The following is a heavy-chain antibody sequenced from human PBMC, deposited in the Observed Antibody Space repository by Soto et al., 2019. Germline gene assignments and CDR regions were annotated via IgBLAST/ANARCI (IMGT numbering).Heavy chain of an antibody. CDR1: GCTFNKYA. D-gene: IGHD2-21*02. V-gene: IGHV1-69*13. CDR3: ARRYCASDNCPLFYYFVDL. Sequence: ASVKVSCKASGCTFNKYAFSWVRQAPGQGFEWMGGIIPVFRSAHYAQRFRGRITITADEYTSTVYLYLTDLRSDDTAVYYCARRYCASDNCPLFYYFVDLWGLGTTVTVSS. J-gene: IGHJ6*02. CDR2: IIPVFRSA.